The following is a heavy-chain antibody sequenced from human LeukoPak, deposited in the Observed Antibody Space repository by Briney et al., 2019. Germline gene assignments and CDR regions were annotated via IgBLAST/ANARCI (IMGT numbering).Heavy chain of an antibody. V-gene: IGHV4-39*07. D-gene: IGHD2-2*01. CDR2: IYYSGST. J-gene: IGHJ3*02. Sequence: SETLSLTCTVSGGSISSSSYYWGWIRQPPGKGLEWIGSIYYSGSTYYNPSLKSRVTISVDKSNNQFSLKLNSVTAADTAVYYCARVGDNYAPSAFDIWGQGTMVTVSS. CDR3: ARVGDNYAPSAFDI. CDR1: GGSISSSSYY.